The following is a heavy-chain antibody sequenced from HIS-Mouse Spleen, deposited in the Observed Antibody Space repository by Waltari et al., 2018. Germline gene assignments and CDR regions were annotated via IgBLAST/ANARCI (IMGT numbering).Heavy chain of an antibody. V-gene: IGHV4-59*01. J-gene: IGHJ2*01. Sequence: QVQLQESGPGLVKPSETLSLTCTVSGGSISSYYWSWIRQPPGKGLEWIGYYSASTNYNPSLKSRVTISVATYKHQFSLKLSSVTAADTAVYYCARASRDLLLPRYFDLWGRGTLVTVSS. CDR3: ARASRDLLLPRYFDL. CDR2: YYSAST. CDR1: GGSISSYY.